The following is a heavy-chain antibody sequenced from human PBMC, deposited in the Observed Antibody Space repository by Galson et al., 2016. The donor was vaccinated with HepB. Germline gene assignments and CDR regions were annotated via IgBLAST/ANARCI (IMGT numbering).Heavy chain of an antibody. Sequence: SLRLSCATSGFTFDIYGMHWVRQSPGKGLEWVAAIAFDGSTQAYGESVKGRFTISRDNARKTVSIQMTGLRDEDTANYFCAGEVGPFDAFDVWGQGTMVTVAS. D-gene: IGHD1-26*01. J-gene: IGHJ3*01. V-gene: IGHV3-30*03. CDR1: GFTFDIYG. CDR3: AGEVGPFDAFDV. CDR2: IAFDGSTQ.